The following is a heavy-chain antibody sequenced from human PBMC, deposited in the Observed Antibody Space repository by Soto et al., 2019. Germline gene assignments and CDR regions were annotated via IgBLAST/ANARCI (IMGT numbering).Heavy chain of an antibody. CDR2: IWYDGSNK. CDR3: ARDRGTVVTPTHPLFDY. CDR1: GFTFSSYG. J-gene: IGHJ4*02. V-gene: IGHV3-33*01. D-gene: IGHD2-15*01. Sequence: QVQLVESGGGVVQPGRSLRLSCAASGFTFSSYGMHWVRKAPGKGLEWVAVIWYDGSNKYYADSVKGRFTISRDNSKNTLYLQMNSLRAEDTAVYYCARDRGTVVTPTHPLFDYWGQGTLVTVSS.